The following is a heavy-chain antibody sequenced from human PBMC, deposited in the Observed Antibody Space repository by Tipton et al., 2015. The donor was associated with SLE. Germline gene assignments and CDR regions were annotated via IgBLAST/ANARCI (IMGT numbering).Heavy chain of an antibody. CDR1: GYTFTTYD. J-gene: IGHJ4*02. D-gene: IGHD3-16*01. V-gene: IGHV1-8*01. Sequence: QSGAEVKRPGASVKVSCKASGYTFTTYDIFWVRQATGQGLEWMGWINPNTDNTGYARKFQGRVTMTRDTSISTAYMELSSLTSEDTAVYYCARGGDLDYWGQGTLVTVSS. CDR2: INPNTDNT. CDR3: ARGGDLDY.